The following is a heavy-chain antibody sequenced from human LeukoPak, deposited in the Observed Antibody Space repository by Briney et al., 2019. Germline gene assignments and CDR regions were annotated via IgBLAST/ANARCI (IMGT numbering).Heavy chain of an antibody. J-gene: IGHJ3*02. CDR3: AKSPEWELRLQRAFDI. D-gene: IGHD1-26*01. V-gene: IGHV3-23*01. Sequence: GGSLRLSCAASGFTFSSYAMSWVRQAPGKGLEWVSAISGSGGSTYYADSVKGRFTISRDNSKNTLYLQMNSLRAEDTAVYYCAKSPEWELRLQRAFDIWGQGTMVTVSS. CDR1: GFTFSSYA. CDR2: ISGSGGST.